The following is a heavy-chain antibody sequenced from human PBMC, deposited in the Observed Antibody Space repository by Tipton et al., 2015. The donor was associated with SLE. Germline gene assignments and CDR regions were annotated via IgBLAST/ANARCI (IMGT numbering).Heavy chain of an antibody. Sequence: LRLSCTVSGGSISGYYWSWVRQPPGKGLEWIGYISFSGLTNYNPSVRSRVSTSMDTSKNQFSLQMSSVTAADTALFYCARHKLGFSWSFFDSWGQGTLVTVSS. CDR2: ISFSGLT. CDR3: ARHKLGFSWSFFDS. V-gene: IGHV4-59*08. J-gene: IGHJ4*02. CDR1: GGSISGYY. D-gene: IGHD3-3*01.